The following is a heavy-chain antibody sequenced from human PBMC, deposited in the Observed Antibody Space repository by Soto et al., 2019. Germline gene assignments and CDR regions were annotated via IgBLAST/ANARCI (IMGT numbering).Heavy chain of an antibody. CDR3: ARDDSSGYYYPLFDY. V-gene: IGHV1-69*12. Sequence: QVQLVQSGAEVKKPGSSVKVSCKASGGTFSSYAISWVRQAPGQGLEWMGGIIPIFGTANYAQKFQGRVTITADESTSTAYMELSSLSSEDTAVYYCARDDSSGYYYPLFDYWGQGTLVTVSS. CDR1: GGTFSSYA. J-gene: IGHJ4*02. D-gene: IGHD3-22*01. CDR2: IIPIFGTA.